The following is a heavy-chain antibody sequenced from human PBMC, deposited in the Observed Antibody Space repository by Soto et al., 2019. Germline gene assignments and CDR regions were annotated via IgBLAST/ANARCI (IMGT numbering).Heavy chain of an antibody. D-gene: IGHD6-19*01. CDR3: AKEGEHSSGWANFDY. J-gene: IGHJ4*02. CDR2: ISGSGGST. Sequence: GGSLRLSCAASGFTFSSYAMSWVRQAPGKGLEWVSAISGSGGSTYYADSVKGRFTISRDNSKNTLYLQMNSLRGEDTAVYYCAKEGEHSSGWANFDYWGQGTLVTVSS. V-gene: IGHV3-23*01. CDR1: GFTFSSYA.